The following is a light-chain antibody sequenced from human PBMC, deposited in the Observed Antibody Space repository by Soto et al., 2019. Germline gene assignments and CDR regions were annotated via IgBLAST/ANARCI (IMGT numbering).Light chain of an antibody. Sequence: EIVMTQSPVTLSVSPGERATLSCRASQSVSSDLAWYQQKPGQAPRLLIYGAFNRATGVPVRFSGSGSGTEFTLTIGSLQSEDSAVYYCQQYNNWPPITFGQGTRLEIK. J-gene: IGKJ5*01. V-gene: IGKV3-15*01. CDR1: QSVSSD. CDR2: GAF. CDR3: QQYNNWPPIT.